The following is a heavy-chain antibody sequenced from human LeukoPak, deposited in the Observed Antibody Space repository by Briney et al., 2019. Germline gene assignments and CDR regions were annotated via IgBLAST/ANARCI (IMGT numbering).Heavy chain of an antibody. J-gene: IGHJ4*02. D-gene: IGHD2-15*01. V-gene: IGHV3-23*01. CDR1: GFSFRSYG. CDR3: AKAPVTTCRGAFCYPFDY. Sequence: GGSLRLSCAASGFSFRSYGMTWVRQAPGKGLEWVSGISGSGGSTYYADSVKGRFTISRDNSNDTLYLQMNSLRAEDTAVYYCAKAPVTTCRGAFCYPFDYWGLGTLVTVSS. CDR2: ISGSGGST.